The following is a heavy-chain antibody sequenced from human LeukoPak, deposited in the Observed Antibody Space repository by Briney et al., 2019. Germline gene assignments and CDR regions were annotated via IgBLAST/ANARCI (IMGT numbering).Heavy chain of an antibody. CDR1: GFPFSTHG. CDR2: ISPSGDIT. V-gene: IGHV3-23*01. Sequence: GGTLRLSCAASGFPFSTHGMNWVRQAPGKGLEWVSGISPSGDITYYADSVMGRFTISRDNRQSTVSLQMNSLRAEDTALYYCVRDLDWGAFDVWGQGTMVTASS. CDR3: VRDLDWGAFDV. D-gene: IGHD3/OR15-3a*01. J-gene: IGHJ3*01.